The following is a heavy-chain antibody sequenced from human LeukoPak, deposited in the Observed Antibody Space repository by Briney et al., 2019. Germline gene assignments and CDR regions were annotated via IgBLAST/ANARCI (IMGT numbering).Heavy chain of an antibody. CDR3: ARGDLAAAGPMMARNWFDP. CDR1: GGSISCYY. J-gene: IGHJ5*02. CDR2: NYTSGST. Sequence: ADPLTLTCSFWGGSISCYYGSLIREPAGKALEGIGRNYTSGSTNYNPSLKCRVTMSVDTSKNQFSLKLSSVPAADTAVYYFARGDLAAAGPMMARNWFDPWGRGTLVTVSS. V-gene: IGHV4-4*07. D-gene: IGHD6-13*01.